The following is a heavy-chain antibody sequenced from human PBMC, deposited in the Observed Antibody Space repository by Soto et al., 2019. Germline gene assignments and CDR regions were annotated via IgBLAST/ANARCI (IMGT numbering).Heavy chain of an antibody. CDR2: IYSAGTT. Sequence: GGSLRLSCAASGFSVSNNYMSWVRQAPGKGLEWVSIIYSAGTTYYADSVKGRFTISRDNSKNMLYLQMNSLRVEDTAVYYCARDEGRASQHWAQGTPVPVSS. CDR1: GFSVSNNY. CDR3: ARDEGRASQH. J-gene: IGHJ1*01. V-gene: IGHV3-53*01.